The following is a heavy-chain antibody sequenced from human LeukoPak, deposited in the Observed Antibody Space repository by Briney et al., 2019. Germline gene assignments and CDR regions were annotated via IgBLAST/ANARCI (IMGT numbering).Heavy chain of an antibody. CDR3: ARLTGASNSGY. V-gene: IGHV3-23*01. J-gene: IGHJ4*02. Sequence: ETLSLTCTVSGGSISSYYWSWVRQAPEKGLEWVSDISGSTLATYYVDSVKGRFTISRDNSKNTLYLQMNSLKAEDTAVYYCARLTGASNSGYWGQGTLVTVSS. CDR2: ISGSTLAT. D-gene: IGHD2-8*02. CDR1: GGSISSYY.